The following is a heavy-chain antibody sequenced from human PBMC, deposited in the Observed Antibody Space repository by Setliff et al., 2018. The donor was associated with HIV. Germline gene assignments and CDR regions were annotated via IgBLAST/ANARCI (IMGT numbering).Heavy chain of an antibody. D-gene: IGHD6-13*01. V-gene: IGHV3-48*03. CDR3: ARDRGLGSSSPGRYYYVDV. CDR1: GFPFSSYE. Sequence: GGSLRLSCAASGFPFSSYEMNWVRQAPGKGLEWVSYISSSGSTIYYADSVKGRFTISRDNAKNSLYLQVDSLTAEDTAVYYCARDRGLGSSSPGRYYYVDVWGKGTTVTVSS. J-gene: IGHJ6*03. CDR2: ISSSGSTI.